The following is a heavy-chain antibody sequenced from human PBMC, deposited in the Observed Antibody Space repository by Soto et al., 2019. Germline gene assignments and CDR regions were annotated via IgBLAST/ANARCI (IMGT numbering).Heavy chain of an antibody. D-gene: IGHD3-22*01. CDR1: GFTFSSYS. Sequence: PGGSLRLSCAASGFTFSSYSMNWVRQAPGKGLEWVSSISSSSSYIYYADSVKGRFTISRDNAKNSLYLQMDSLRAEDTAVYYCARDFPDPNYYDSSGYYLDVWGQGTTVTVSS. J-gene: IGHJ6*02. V-gene: IGHV3-21*01. CDR3: ARDFPDPNYYDSSGYYLDV. CDR2: ISSSSSYI.